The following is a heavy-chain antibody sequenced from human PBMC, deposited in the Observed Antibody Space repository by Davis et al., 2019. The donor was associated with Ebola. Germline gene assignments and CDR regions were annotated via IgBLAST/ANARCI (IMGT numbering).Heavy chain of an antibody. CDR2: IYHSGST. D-gene: IGHD4-17*01. V-gene: IGHV4-30-2*01. J-gene: IGHJ5*02. CDR3: ARGMTTVTTRWFDP. CDR1: GGSISSGGYS. Sequence: LRLSCAVSGGSISSGGYSWSWIRQPPGKGLEWIGYIYHSGSTYYNPSLKSRVTISVDRSKNQFSLKLSSVTAADTAVYYCARGMTTVTTRWFDPWGQGTLVTVSS.